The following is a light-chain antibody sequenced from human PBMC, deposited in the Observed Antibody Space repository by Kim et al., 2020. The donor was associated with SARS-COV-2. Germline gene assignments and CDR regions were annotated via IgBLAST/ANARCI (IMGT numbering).Light chain of an antibody. Sequence: GQSITISCTGTRSDVGSYNLVSWYQQHPDKAPKLMIYEGSKRPSGVSNRFSGSKSGNTASLTISGLQAEDEADYYCCSYAGSSTLVFGGGTKLTVL. V-gene: IGLV2-23*01. CDR1: RSDVGSYNL. J-gene: IGLJ3*02. CDR3: CSYAGSSTLV. CDR2: EGS.